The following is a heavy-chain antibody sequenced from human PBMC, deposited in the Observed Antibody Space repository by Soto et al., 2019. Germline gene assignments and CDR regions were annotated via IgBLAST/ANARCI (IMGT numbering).Heavy chain of an antibody. Sequence: SETLSLTCAVSGGSISSGNWWSWVRHPPGKGLEWIGEIYHSGSTNYNPSLKSRVTISVDKSKNQFSLKLSSVTAADTAVYYCASVRGGYYYAMDVWGQGTTVTVSS. J-gene: IGHJ6*02. CDR2: IYHSGST. CDR1: GGSISSGNW. D-gene: IGHD3-10*02. V-gene: IGHV4-4*02. CDR3: ASVRGGYYYAMDV.